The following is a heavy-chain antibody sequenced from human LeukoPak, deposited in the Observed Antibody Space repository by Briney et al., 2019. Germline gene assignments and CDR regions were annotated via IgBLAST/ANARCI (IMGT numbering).Heavy chain of an antibody. Sequence: SVKVSCKASGGTFSSYAISWVRQAPGQGLEWMGRVIPILGIANYAQKFQGRVTITADKSTSTAYMELSSLRSEDTAVYYCARDSVAGETFDYWGQGTLVTVSS. J-gene: IGHJ4*02. CDR2: VIPILGIA. CDR1: GGTFSSYA. D-gene: IGHD3-10*01. V-gene: IGHV1-69*04. CDR3: ARDSVAGETFDY.